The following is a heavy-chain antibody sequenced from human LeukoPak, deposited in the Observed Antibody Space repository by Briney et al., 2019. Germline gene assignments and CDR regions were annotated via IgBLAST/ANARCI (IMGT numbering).Heavy chain of an antibody. CDR2: INPNSGGT. D-gene: IGHD3-22*01. CDR3: ARVSNSSGWVYYYYYMDV. Sequence: GASVKVSCKASGYTFTGYYMHWVRQAPGQGLEWMGWINPNSGGTNCAQKFQGRVTMTRDTSISTAYMELSRLRSDDTAVYYCARVSNSSGWVYYYYYMDVWGKGTTVTVSS. V-gene: IGHV1-2*02. J-gene: IGHJ6*03. CDR1: GYTFTGYY.